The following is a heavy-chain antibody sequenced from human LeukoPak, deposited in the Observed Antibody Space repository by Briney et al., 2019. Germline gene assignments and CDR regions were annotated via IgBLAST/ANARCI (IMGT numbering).Heavy chain of an antibody. Sequence: GGSLRLSCAASGFTVSSNYMSWVRQAPGKGLECVSVIYSGGGAYYADSVKGRFTISRDNSKNTLYLQMNSLRAEDTAVYYCARDESADFDYWGQGTLVTVSS. CDR3: ARDESADFDY. J-gene: IGHJ4*02. CDR2: IYSGGGA. V-gene: IGHV3-53*01. CDR1: GFTVSSNY. D-gene: IGHD6-19*01.